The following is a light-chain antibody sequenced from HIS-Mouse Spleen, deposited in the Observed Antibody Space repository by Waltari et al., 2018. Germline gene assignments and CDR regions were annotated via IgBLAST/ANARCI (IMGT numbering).Light chain of an antibody. CDR3: SSYAGSNNWGV. V-gene: IGLV2-8*01. J-gene: IGLJ1*01. CDR2: EVS. Sequence: QSALTQPPSASGSPGQSVTIPCTGTSSDVGGYNYVSWYQQHPGKAPTRMIYEVSKRPSVVPDRFSGYKSGNTASLTVSGLQAEDEADYYCSSYAGSNNWGVFGTGTKVTVL. CDR1: SSDVGGYNY.